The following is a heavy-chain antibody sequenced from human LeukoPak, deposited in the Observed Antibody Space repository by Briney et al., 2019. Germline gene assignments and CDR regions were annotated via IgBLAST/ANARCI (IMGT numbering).Heavy chain of an antibody. Sequence: ASVKVSFKASGGTFSIYAISWVRQAPGQGLEWMGRIIPILGIANYAQKFQGRVTITADKSTSTAYMELSSLRSEDTAVYYCSMVRGVIIHDYYYYGMDVWGQGTTVTVSS. D-gene: IGHD3-10*01. CDR2: IIPILGIA. V-gene: IGHV1-69*04. CDR3: SMVRGVIIHDYYYYGMDV. CDR1: GGTFSIYA. J-gene: IGHJ6*02.